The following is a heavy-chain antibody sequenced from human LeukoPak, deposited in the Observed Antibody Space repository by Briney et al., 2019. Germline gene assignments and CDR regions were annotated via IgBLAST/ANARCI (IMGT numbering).Heavy chain of an antibody. CDR2: IRYDGSNK. Sequence: GGSLRLSCAASGFTFSSYGMHWVRQAPGKGLEWVAFIRYDGSNKYYADSVKGRFTISRDNSKNTLYLQVNSLRAEDTAVYYCAKGRYSNVRLDYWGQGTLVTLSS. J-gene: IGHJ4*02. V-gene: IGHV3-30*02. CDR1: GFTFSSYG. D-gene: IGHD4-11*01. CDR3: AKGRYSNVRLDY.